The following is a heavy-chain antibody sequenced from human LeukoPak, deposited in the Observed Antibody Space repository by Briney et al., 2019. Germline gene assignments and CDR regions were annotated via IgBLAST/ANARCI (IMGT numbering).Heavy chain of an antibody. CDR1: GFTVSSNY. CDR2: IYSGSST. Sequence: GGSLRLSCAASGFTVSSNYMSWVRQAPGKGLEWVSVIYSGSSTYYADSVKGRFTISRDNSKNTLYLQMNSLRAEDTAVYYCARERDSYGLYYYYMDVWGKGTTVTVSS. J-gene: IGHJ6*03. V-gene: IGHV3-53*01. D-gene: IGHD5-18*01. CDR3: ARERDSYGLYYYYMDV.